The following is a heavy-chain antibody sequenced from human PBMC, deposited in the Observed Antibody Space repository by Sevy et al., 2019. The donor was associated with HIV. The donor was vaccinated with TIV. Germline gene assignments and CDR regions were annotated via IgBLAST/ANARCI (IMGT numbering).Heavy chain of an antibody. V-gene: IGHV5-51*01. CDR3: ARLPTYRDAFDI. Sequence: GESLKISCKGSGYSFTSYWIGWVRQMPGKGLEWMGIIYPGDSDTRYSPSFQGQVTISADKSISTAYLQWSRLKASDTDMYYCARLPTYRDAFDIWGQGPMLTVSS. J-gene: IGHJ3*02. CDR2: IYPGDSDT. D-gene: IGHD1-26*01. CDR1: GYSFTSYW.